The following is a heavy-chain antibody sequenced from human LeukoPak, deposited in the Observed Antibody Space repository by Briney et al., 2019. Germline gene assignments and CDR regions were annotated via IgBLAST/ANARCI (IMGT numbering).Heavy chain of an antibody. CDR1: GFTFSSYA. CDR3: ARGSGSYPNWFDP. V-gene: IGHV3-30*04. D-gene: IGHD3-10*01. Sequence: PGRSLRLSCAASGFTFSSYAMHWVRQAPGKGLEWVAVISYDGSNKYYADSVKGRFTISRDNSKNTLYLQMNSLRAEDTAVYYCARGSGSYPNWFDPWGQGTLVTVSS. J-gene: IGHJ5*02. CDR2: ISYDGSNK.